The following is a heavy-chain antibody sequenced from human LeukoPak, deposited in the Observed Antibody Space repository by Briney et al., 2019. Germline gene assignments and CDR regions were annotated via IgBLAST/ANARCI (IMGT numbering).Heavy chain of an antibody. Sequence: SETLSLTCEAYGGSFSAYYWTWIRQPPGKGLEWIGEINHGGSTNHNASLKSRVTISVDTSKNQFSLKLSSVTAADTAVYYCARAQAVTTVPGAFDIWGQGTMVTVSS. CDR2: INHGGST. J-gene: IGHJ3*02. V-gene: IGHV4-34*01. D-gene: IGHD4-17*01. CDR1: GGSFSAYY. CDR3: ARAQAVTTVPGAFDI.